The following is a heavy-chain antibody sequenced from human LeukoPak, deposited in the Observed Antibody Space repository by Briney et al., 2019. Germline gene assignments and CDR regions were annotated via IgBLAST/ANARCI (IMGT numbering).Heavy chain of an antibody. D-gene: IGHD5-18*01. CDR3: ASPRTSYRYTFDY. J-gene: IGHJ4*02. CDR2: ISTSGST. CDR1: VASISNYY. Sequence: PSETLSLTCAVSVASISNYYWSWIRQAPGKGLEWIGYISTSGSTNYNPSLKSRVSISLDTSNNRFSLNLNFVTAADTAVYFCASPRTSYRYTFDYCGAGALVTVSS. V-gene: IGHV4-4*09.